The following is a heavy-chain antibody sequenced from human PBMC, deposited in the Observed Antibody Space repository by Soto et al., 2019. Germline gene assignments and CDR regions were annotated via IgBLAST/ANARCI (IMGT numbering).Heavy chain of an antibody. CDR1: GGSISSYY. D-gene: IGHD6-13*01. V-gene: IGHV4-4*07. Sequence: PSETLSLTCTVSGGSISSYYWNWIRQPAGKGLEWIGRIYTSGSTNYNPSLKSRVTMSVDTSKNQFSLKLSSVTAADTAVYYCARGGGSSWYDLYDYWGQGTLVTVSS. J-gene: IGHJ4*02. CDR2: IYTSGST. CDR3: ARGGGSSWYDLYDY.